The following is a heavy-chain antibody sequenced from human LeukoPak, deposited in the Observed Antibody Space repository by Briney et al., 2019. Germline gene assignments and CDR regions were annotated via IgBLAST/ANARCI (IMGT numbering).Heavy chain of an antibody. J-gene: IGHJ2*01. CDR1: GFIFRSHW. Sequence: GGSLRLSCVASGFIFRSHWMKWVRQAPGKGLDWVADIKGDGSEKYYEDSVKGRFIISRDNAENSLYLQMSSLRVEDTAVYYFVRAAPDTRYRHLDFWGRGALVSVSS. V-gene: IGHV3-7*04. D-gene: IGHD2-2*02. CDR2: IKGDGSEK. CDR3: VRAAPDTRYRHLDF.